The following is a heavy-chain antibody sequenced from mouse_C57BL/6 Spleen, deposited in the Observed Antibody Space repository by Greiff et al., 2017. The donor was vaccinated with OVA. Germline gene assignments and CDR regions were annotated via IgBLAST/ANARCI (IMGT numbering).Heavy chain of an antibody. CDR2: IHPNSGST. CDR1: GYTFTSYW. D-gene: IGHD1-1*01. J-gene: IGHJ2*01. Sequence: QVQLKQPGAELVKPGASVKLSCKASGYTFTSYWMHWVKQRPGQGLEWIGMIHPNSGSTNYNEKFKSKATLTVDKSSSTDYMQLSSLTSEDSAVYFCAREGYYYGSSFDYWGQGTTLTVSS. CDR3: AREGYYYGSSFDY. V-gene: IGHV1-64*01.